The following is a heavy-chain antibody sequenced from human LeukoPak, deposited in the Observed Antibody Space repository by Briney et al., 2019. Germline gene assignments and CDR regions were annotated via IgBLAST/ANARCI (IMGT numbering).Heavy chain of an antibody. J-gene: IGHJ6*03. CDR3: ASSRGYSYDSYIDV. CDR1: GYTFTSYD. V-gene: IGHV1-8*01. Sequence: ASVKVSCKASGYTFTSYDINWVRQATGQGLEWMGWMNPNSGNTGYAQKFQGRVTMTRNTSISTAYMELSSLRSEDTAVYYCASSRGYSYDSYIDVWGKGTTVTVSS. D-gene: IGHD5-18*01. CDR2: MNPNSGNT.